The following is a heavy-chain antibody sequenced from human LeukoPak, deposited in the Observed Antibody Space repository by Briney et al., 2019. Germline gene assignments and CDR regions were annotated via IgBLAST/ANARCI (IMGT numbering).Heavy chain of an antibody. CDR3: ACGSGRLYYYYYMDV. CDR1: GGTFSSYA. CDR2: IIPIFGTA. Sequence: GSSVKVSCKASGGTFSSYAISWVRQAPGQGLEWVGGIIPIFGTANYAQKFQGRVTITADESTSTAYMELSSLRSEDTAVYYCACGSGRLYYYYYMDVWGKGTTVTISS. J-gene: IGHJ6*03. D-gene: IGHD3-10*01. V-gene: IGHV1-69*01.